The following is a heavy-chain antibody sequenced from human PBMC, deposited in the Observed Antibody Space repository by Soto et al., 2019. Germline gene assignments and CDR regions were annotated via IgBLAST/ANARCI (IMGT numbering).Heavy chain of an antibody. Sequence: QLQLQESGPGLVKPSETLSLTCTVSGGSISSSSYYWGWIRQPPGKGQEWIGSIYYSGSTYYNPSLKSRVTISVDTSKNQFSLQLSSVTAADTAVDYWARHYYDILPGLGVDGMDVWGQGTTVTVSS. V-gene: IGHV4-39*01. D-gene: IGHD3-9*01. CDR3: ARHYYDILPGLGVDGMDV. J-gene: IGHJ6*02. CDR1: GGSISSSSYY. CDR2: IYYSGST.